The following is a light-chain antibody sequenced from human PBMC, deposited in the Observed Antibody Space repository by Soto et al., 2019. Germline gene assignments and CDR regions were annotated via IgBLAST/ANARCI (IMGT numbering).Light chain of an antibody. CDR1: SSDVGGYNY. CDR3: ISYAGSNNFV. V-gene: IGLV2-8*01. J-gene: IGLJ2*01. Sequence: QSVLTQPPSASGSPGQSVTISCTGTSSDVGGYNYVSWYQQHPGKAPKVMIYEVNKRPSGVPDRFSGSKSGNTASLTVSGLEAEDEADYYCISYAGSNNFVFGGGTKLTVL. CDR2: EVN.